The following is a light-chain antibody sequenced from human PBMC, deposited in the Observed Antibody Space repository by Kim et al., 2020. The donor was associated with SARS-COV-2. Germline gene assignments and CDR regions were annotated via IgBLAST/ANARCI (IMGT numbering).Light chain of an antibody. CDR2: GAS. V-gene: IGKV3-20*01. J-gene: IGKJ1*01. CDR3: QQYSNLPRT. CDR1: QSVSSNH. Sequence: APEKRDTLSGRASQSVSSNHLAGDQQKRGQAPKLLIYGASTRATGIPDRFSGSGYGTDFSLTISRLEPEDFAVYYCQQYSNLPRTFGQGTKVDIK.